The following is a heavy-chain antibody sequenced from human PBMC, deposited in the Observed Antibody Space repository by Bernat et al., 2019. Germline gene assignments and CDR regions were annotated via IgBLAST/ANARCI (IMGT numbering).Heavy chain of an antibody. V-gene: IGHV3-23*01. J-gene: IGHJ6*02. D-gene: IGHD1-26*01. Sequence: EVQLLESGGGLVQPGGSLRLSCAASGFTFSSYAMSWVRQAPGTGLEWVSAISGSGDSTYYADSGERRITISTDNSKNTLYLQMNRLRAEDTAVYYCAKSGGATSYYYYYGMDFWGQGTTVTVSS. CDR3: AKSGGATSYYYYYGMDF. CDR2: ISGSGDST. CDR1: GFTFSSYA.